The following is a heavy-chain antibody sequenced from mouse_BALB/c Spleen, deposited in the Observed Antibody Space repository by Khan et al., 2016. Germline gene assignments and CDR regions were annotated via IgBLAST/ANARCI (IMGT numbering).Heavy chain of an antibody. CDR1: GFTFSRFG. CDR3: ARGDY. V-gene: IGHV5-17*02. Sequence: EVELVESGGGLVQPGGSRKLSCAASGFTFSRFGMHWVRQAPEKGLGWVAYISSGSSTINYADELTGRFTISRDNPKNALFLQMTSLRSEDTAMYYCARGDYWGQGTTLTVSS. CDR2: ISSGSSTI. J-gene: IGHJ2*01.